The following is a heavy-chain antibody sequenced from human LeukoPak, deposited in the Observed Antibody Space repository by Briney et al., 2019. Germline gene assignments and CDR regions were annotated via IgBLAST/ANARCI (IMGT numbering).Heavy chain of an antibody. CDR1: GRSISSSSYY. J-gene: IGHJ4*02. CDR2: IYYSGSI. Sequence: PSHTLSLTCTVSGRSISSSSYYWGWIPQPPGKGLEWFGSIYYSGSIYYHPSLKSRVPISVDTSKTQFSLNLSSVTAADTAVYYCARSRDSSGASFDYWGQGTPVTVSS. V-gene: IGHV4-39*01. D-gene: IGHD2-15*01. CDR3: ARSRDSSGASFDY.